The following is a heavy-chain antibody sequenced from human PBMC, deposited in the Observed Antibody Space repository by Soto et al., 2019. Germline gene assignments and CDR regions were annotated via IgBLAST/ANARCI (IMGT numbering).Heavy chain of an antibody. CDR1: GYTFTSYA. V-gene: IGHV1-3*01. Sequence: ASVKVSCKASGYTFTSYAMHWVRQAPGQRLEWMGWINAGNGNTKYSQKFQGRVTITRDTSASTAYMELSSLRSEDTAVYYYASVLSRWYWLDYWGQGTLVTVAS. CDR2: INAGNGNT. CDR3: ASVLSRWYWLDY. D-gene: IGHD6-19*01. J-gene: IGHJ4*02.